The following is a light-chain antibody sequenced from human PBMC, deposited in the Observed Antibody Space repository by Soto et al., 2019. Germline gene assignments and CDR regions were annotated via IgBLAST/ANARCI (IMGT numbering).Light chain of an antibody. CDR1: SRDVGAYNY. CDR3: SSDTISRAYV. V-gene: IGLV2-14*03. CDR2: NVY. Sequence: QSALTQPASVSGSPGQSITISCTGTSRDVGAYNYVSWHHQQPGNAPQLMIYNVYDRPSAISNRFSGSKSGNTASLTISGLQGEEEADYYGSSDTISRAYVFGAGTKLTVL. J-gene: IGLJ1*01.